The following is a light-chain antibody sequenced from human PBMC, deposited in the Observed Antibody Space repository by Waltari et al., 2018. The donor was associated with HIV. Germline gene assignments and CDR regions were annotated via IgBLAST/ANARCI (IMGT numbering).Light chain of an antibody. CDR2: RNR. J-gene: IGLJ3*02. CDR3: AAWDDSLSGWV. V-gene: IGLV1-47*01. Sequence: QSALTQPPSTSGTTGQTVTIPCSGSSSNIGDNYVSWYQQLPGTAPKLLIYRNRQRPSGVLDRFSGSKSATSSSLAINYLRSEDDAEYHCAAWDDSLSGWVFGGGTNLTVL. CDR1: SSNIGDNY.